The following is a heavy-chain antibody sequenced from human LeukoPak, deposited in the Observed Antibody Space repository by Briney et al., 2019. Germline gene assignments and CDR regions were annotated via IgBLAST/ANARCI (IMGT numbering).Heavy chain of an antibody. V-gene: IGHV3-48*04. D-gene: IGHD3-10*02. CDR1: GFTFSFHG. CDR2: ISSSGSTI. J-gene: IGHJ6*04. Sequence: GGSLRLSCAASGFTFSFHGMSWVRQAPGKGLEWVSYISSSGSTIYYADSVKGRFTISRDNAKNSLYLQMNSLRAEDTAVYYCAELGITMIGGVWGKGTTVTISS. CDR3: AELGITMIGGV.